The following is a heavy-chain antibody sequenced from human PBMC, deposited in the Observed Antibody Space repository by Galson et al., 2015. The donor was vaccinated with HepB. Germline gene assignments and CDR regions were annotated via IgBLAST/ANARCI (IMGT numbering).Heavy chain of an antibody. CDR1: GYTFTGYY. CDR2: INPNSGGT. D-gene: IGHD2-15*01. Sequence: SVKVSCKASGYTFTGYYMHWVRQAPGQGLEWMGWINPNSGGTNYAQKFQGWVTMTRDTSISTAYMELSRLRSDDTAVYYCARDRRYCSGGSCYSIDAFDIWGQGTMVTVSS. J-gene: IGHJ3*02. CDR3: ARDRRYCSGGSCYSIDAFDI. V-gene: IGHV1-2*04.